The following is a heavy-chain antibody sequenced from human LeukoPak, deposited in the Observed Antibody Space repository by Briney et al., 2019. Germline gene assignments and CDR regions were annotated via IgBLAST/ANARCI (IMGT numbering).Heavy chain of an antibody. CDR1: GFTFSSYA. J-gene: IGHJ3*02. CDR2: ISGSGGST. D-gene: IGHD1-26*01. CDR3: AKDEVGATRDDAFDI. V-gene: IGHV3-23*01. Sequence: GGSLRLSCAASGFTFSSYAMSWVRQAPGKGLEWVSAISGSGGSTYYADSVKGRFTISRDNSKNTLYLQMNSLRAEDTAVYYCAKDEVGATRDDAFDIWAKGQWSPSLQ.